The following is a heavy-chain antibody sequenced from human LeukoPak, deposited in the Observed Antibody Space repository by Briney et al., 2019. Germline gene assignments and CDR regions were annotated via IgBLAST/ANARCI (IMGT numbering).Heavy chain of an antibody. D-gene: IGHD3-22*01. CDR1: GYSFTGYF. Sequence: ASVKVSCKASGYSFTGYFIHWVRQAPGQGLEWMGCIDPNSGDTKYAQKFQGRVSMPRDTSTRTAYMELSRLRSGDTAVYFCARSGSTGYSLDYWGQGTLATVSS. CDR3: ARSGSTGYSLDY. V-gene: IGHV1-2*02. J-gene: IGHJ4*02. CDR2: IDPNSGDT.